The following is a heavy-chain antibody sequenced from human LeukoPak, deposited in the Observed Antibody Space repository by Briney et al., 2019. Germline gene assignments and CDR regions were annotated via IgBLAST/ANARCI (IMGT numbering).Heavy chain of an antibody. CDR1: GFTFSSYA. V-gene: IGHV3-23*01. CDR2: ISGSGGST. CDR3: ARAPGGYFDY. Sequence: GGSLRLSCAASGFTFSSYAMSWVRQAPGKGLEWVSAISGSGGSTYYADSVKGRFTISRDNSKNTLHVQMNSLRPEDTAVYYCARAPGGYFDYWGQGTLVTVSS. D-gene: IGHD1-14*01. J-gene: IGHJ4*02.